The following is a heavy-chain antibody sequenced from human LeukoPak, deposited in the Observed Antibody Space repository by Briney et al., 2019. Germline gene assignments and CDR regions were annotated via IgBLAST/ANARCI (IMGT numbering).Heavy chain of an antibody. CDR1: GFTFSSYS. D-gene: IGHD6-19*01. J-gene: IGHJ4*02. Sequence: GGSLRLSCAASGFTFSSYSMNWVRQAPGKGLEWVSSISSTSSYIYYADSVKGRFTISRDNAKNSLYLQMNSLRAEDTAVYYCARASSGWAVDLYYFDHWGQGALVTVSS. CDR2: ISSTSSYI. V-gene: IGHV3-21*01. CDR3: ARASSGWAVDLYYFDH.